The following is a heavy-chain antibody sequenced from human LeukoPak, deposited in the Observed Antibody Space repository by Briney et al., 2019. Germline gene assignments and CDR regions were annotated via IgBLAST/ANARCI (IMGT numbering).Heavy chain of an antibody. V-gene: IGHV4-4*07. CDR1: GGSISSYY. Sequence: SETLSLTCTVSGGSISSYYWSWIRQPAGKGLEWIGRIYTSGSTNYNPSLKSRVTMSVDTSKNQFSLKLYSVTAADTAVYYSARDVPTYNYFDYWGQGTLVTVSS. J-gene: IGHJ4*02. CDR3: ARDVPTYNYFDY. CDR2: IYTSGST. D-gene: IGHD1-14*01.